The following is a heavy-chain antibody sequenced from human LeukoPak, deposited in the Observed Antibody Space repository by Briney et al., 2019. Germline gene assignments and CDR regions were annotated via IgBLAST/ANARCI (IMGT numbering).Heavy chain of an antibody. J-gene: IGHJ5*02. CDR1: GGSINGYY. D-gene: IGHD2-15*01. CDR3: ARDAKSYCSGGTCSSYWLDP. Sequence: SETLSLTCTVSGGSINGYYWSWVRQPPGKGLEWIGYIYYSGSTNYNPSLKSRVTISVDTSRNQFSLKLSSVTAADTAAYYCARDAKSYCSGGTCSSYWLDPWGQGTLVTVSS. V-gene: IGHV4-59*01. CDR2: IYYSGST.